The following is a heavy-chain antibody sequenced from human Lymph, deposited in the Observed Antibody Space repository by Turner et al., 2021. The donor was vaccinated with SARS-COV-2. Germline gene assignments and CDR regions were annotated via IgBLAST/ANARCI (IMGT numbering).Heavy chain of an antibody. J-gene: IGHJ6*02. D-gene: IGHD3-22*01. Sequence: QVQLVESGGGLVKPGGSLRLSCAASGFTFSDYYMSWFRQGPGKGLEWVSYISSSSTYTNYADSVKGRFTISRDNAKNSMDVQMNSLRAEDTAVYYCARGLLPYYYYGMDVWGQGTTVTVSS. CDR1: GFTFSDYY. CDR3: ARGLLPYYYYGMDV. CDR2: ISSSSTYT. V-gene: IGHV3-11*06.